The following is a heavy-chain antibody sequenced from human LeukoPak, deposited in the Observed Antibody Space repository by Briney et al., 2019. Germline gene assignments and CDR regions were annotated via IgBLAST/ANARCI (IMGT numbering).Heavy chain of an antibody. Sequence: ASVKVSSKASGYTFTGYYMHWVRQAPGQGLEWMGWINPNSGGTNYAQKFQGRVTMTRDTSISTAYMELSRLRSDDTAVYYCARATGYCSGGSCYSWYYFDYWGQGTLVTVSS. V-gene: IGHV1-2*02. CDR2: INPNSGGT. D-gene: IGHD2-15*01. J-gene: IGHJ4*02. CDR1: GYTFTGYY. CDR3: ARATGYCSGGSCYSWYYFDY.